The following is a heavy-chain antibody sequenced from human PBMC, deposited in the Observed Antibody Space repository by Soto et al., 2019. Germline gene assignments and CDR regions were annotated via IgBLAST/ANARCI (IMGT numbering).Heavy chain of an antibody. CDR1: GFTFDDYA. V-gene: IGHV3-9*01. Sequence: GGSLRLSCVASGFTFDDYAMHWVRQAPGKGLEWVSLITWNSGTIRYADSVKGRFTISRDNAKNSLYLQMNSLRPDDTAFYYCAKPIDEFSYALPGLDHWGQGTLVTVSS. J-gene: IGHJ4*02. CDR2: ITWNSGTI. D-gene: IGHD2-2*01. CDR3: AKPIDEFSYALPGLDH.